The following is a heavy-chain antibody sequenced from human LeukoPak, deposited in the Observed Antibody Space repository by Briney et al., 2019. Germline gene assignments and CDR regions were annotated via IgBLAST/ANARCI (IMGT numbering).Heavy chain of an antibody. CDR3: ARQYFKNVGVAAGIYWFDP. D-gene: IGHD6-13*01. CDR1: GGSISSSSYY. CDR2: IYYTGST. Sequence: SETLSLTCTVSGGSISSSSYYWGWIRQPPGKGLEWIRSIYYTGSTYYNPSLKSRVTISVDTSKNQFSLKLSSVTAADTAVYYCARQYFKNVGVAAGIYWFDPWAQGTLVTVSS. V-gene: IGHV4-39*01. J-gene: IGHJ5*02.